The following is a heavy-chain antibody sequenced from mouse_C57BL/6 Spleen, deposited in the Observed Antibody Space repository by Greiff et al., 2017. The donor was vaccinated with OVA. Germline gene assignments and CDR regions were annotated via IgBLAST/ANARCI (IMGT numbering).Heavy chain of an antibody. V-gene: IGHV14-1*01. CDR3: TPYGSSYAYYAMDY. CDR2: IDPEDGDT. D-gene: IGHD1-1*01. CDR1: GFNIKDYY. J-gene: IGHJ4*01. Sequence: EVKLMESGAELVRPGASVKLSCTASGFNIKDYYMHWVKQRPEQGLEWIGRIDPEDGDTEYAPKFQGKATMTADTSSDTAYLQLSSLTSEDTAVYYCTPYGSSYAYYAMDYWGQGTSVTVSS.